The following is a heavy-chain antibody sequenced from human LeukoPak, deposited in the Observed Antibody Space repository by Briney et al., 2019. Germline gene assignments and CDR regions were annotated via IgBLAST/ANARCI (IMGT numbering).Heavy chain of an antibody. CDR3: ARETPYCSGGSCNIIDY. J-gene: IGHJ4*02. CDR1: GYTFTGYY. D-gene: IGHD2-15*01. CDR2: INPNSGGT. V-gene: IGHV1-2*04. Sequence: ASVKVSCEASGYTFTGYYMHWVRQAPGQGLEWMGWINPNSGGTNYAQKFQGWVTMTRDTSISTAYMELSRLRSDDTAVYYCARETPYCSGGSCNIIDYWGQGTLVTVSP.